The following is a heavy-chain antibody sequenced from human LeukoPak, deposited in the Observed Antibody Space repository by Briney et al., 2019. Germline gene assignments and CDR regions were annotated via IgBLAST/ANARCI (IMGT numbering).Heavy chain of an antibody. Sequence: SVKVSCKASGGTFSSYAISWVRQAPGQGLEWMGRIIPILGIANYAQKFQGRVTITADKSTSTAYMELSSLRSEDTAVYYCAKDLSSSWHYPDAFDIWGQGTMVTVSS. J-gene: IGHJ3*02. D-gene: IGHD6-13*01. CDR1: GGTFSSYA. CDR2: IIPILGIA. V-gene: IGHV1-69*04. CDR3: AKDLSSSWHYPDAFDI.